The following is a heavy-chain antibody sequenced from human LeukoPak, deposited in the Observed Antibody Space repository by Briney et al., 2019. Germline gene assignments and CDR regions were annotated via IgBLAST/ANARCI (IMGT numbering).Heavy chain of an antibody. CDR1: GYTFTSYG. D-gene: IGHD1-26*01. Sequence: GASVKVSCKASGYTFTSYGISWVRQAPGQGIEWMGWISAYNGNTNYAQKLQGRVTMTTDTSTSTAYMELRSLRSDDTAVYYCARDDSGSYSGGVFDYWGQGTLVTVSS. V-gene: IGHV1-18*01. CDR3: ARDDSGSYSGGVFDY. CDR2: ISAYNGNT. J-gene: IGHJ4*02.